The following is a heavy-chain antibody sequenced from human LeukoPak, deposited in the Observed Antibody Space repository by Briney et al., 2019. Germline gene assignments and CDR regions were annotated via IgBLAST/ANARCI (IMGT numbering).Heavy chain of an antibody. CDR3: ARGRGSGWHRRGGDY. V-gene: IGHV1-8*02. J-gene: IGHJ4*02. D-gene: IGHD6-19*01. CDR2: MNPNSGNT. Sequence: GASVKVSCKASGGTFSSYAISWVRQATGQGLEWMGWMNPNSGNTGYAQKFQGRVTMTRNTSISTAYMELSSLRSEDTAVYYCARGRGSGWHRRGGDYWGQGTLVTVSS. CDR1: GGTFSSYA.